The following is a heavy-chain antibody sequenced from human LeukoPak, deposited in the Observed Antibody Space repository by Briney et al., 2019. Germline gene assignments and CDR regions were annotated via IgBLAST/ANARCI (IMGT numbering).Heavy chain of an antibody. CDR1: GGSISSSNW. J-gene: IGHJ5*02. Sequence: PSETLSLTCAVSGGSISSSNWWSWVRQPPGKGLEWIGEIYHSGSTNYNPSLKSRVTISVDTSKNQFSLKLSSVTAADTAVYYCARRSRYNWFDPWGQGTLVTVSS. CDR3: ARRSRYNWFDP. CDR2: IYHSGST. V-gene: IGHV4-4*02.